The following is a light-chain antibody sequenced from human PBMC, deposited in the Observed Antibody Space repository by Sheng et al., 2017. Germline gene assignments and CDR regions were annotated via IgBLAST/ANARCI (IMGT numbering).Light chain of an antibody. CDR2: TTN. J-gene: IGLJ3*02. CDR3: ILFVGRGTWV. CDR1: SGSVSFSSY. Sequence: QTVVTQESSVSVSPGGTVTLTCGLSSGSVSFSSYPSWYQQTPGQSPRTLIYTTNTRSSGVPDRFSGSILENKAALTITGVQADDESDYYCILFVGRGTWVFGGGTKLTVL. V-gene: IGLV8-61*01.